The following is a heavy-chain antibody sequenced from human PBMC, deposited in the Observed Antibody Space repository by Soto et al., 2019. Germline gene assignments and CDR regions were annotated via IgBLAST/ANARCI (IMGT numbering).Heavy chain of an antibody. CDR1: GGSISSGDYY. CDR3: ARLETPDAHFDY. Sequence: SETLSLTCTVSGGSISSGDYYWSWIRQPPGKGLEWIGYIYYSGSTYYNPSLTSRVTISVDTSKNQFSLKLSSVTAADTAVYYCARLETPDAHFDYWGQGTLVTVYS. CDR2: IYYSGST. D-gene: IGHD6-25*01. V-gene: IGHV4-30-4*01. J-gene: IGHJ4*02.